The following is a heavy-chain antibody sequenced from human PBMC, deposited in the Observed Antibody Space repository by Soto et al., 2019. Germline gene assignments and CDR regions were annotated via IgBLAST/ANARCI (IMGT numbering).Heavy chain of an antibody. CDR1: GFTFSSYA. CDR2: ISGGGGST. V-gene: IGHV3-23*01. CDR3: ANLGDNWNDLDS. Sequence: EVQLLESGGGLVQPGGSLRLSCAASGFTFSSYAMTWVRQAPGKGLEWVSAISGGGGSTFYADSLKGRFTISRDNSRNTLSLQTNTLGAEDTALFYCANLGDNWNDLDSWGQGALVTVSS. J-gene: IGHJ4*02. D-gene: IGHD1-1*01.